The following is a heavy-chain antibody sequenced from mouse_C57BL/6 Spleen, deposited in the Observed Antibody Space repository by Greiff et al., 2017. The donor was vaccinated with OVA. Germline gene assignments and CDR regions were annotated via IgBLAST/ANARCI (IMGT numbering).Heavy chain of an antibody. CDR2: INPSSGYT. V-gene: IGHV1-4*01. D-gene: IGHD3-2*02. CDR1: GYTFTSYT. J-gene: IGHJ2*01. CDR3: ARSAQLFDY. Sequence: QVQLKESGAELARPGASVKMSCKASGYTFTSYTMHWVKQRPGQGLEWIGYINPSSGYTKYNQKFKDKATLTADKSSSTAYMQLSSLTSEDSAVYYCARSAQLFDYWGQGTTLTVSS.